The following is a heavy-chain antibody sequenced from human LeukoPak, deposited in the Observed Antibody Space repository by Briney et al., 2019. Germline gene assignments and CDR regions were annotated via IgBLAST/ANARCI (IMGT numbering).Heavy chain of an antibody. CDR1: GFTFSSFG. CDR2: ISYDGSNK. CDR3: ARDSVVVTAGVFDY. D-gene: IGHD2-21*02. V-gene: IGHV3-30*03. J-gene: IGHJ4*02. Sequence: PGGSLRLSCTASGFTFSSFGIHWVRQAPGKGLEWVAVISYDGSNKYYADSVKGRFTISRDNSKNTLYLQMNSLRAEDTAVYYCARDSVVVTAGVFDYWGQGTLVTVSS.